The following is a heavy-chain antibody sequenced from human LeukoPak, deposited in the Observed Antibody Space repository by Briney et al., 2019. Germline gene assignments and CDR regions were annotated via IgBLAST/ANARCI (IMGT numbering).Heavy chain of an antibody. J-gene: IGHJ5*02. CDR3: ARGKRYCSGGSCYGNWFDP. CDR2: INPNSGGT. CDR1: GYTFTGYY. D-gene: IGHD2-15*01. Sequence: ASVKVSCKASGYTFTGYYMHWVRQAPGQGLEWMGWINPNSGGTNYAQKFQGRVTMTRDTSISTAYMELSSLRSEDTAVYYCARGKRYCSGGSCYGNWFDPWGQGTLVTVSS. V-gene: IGHV1-2*02.